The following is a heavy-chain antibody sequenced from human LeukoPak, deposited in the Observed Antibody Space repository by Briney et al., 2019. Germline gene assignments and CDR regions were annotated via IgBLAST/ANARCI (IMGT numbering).Heavy chain of an antibody. D-gene: IGHD6-19*01. CDR3: ARAARSSGWYYFFDY. CDR1: GFTFSSYS. Sequence: GGSLRLSCAASGFTFSSYSMNWVRQAPGKGLEWVSYISSSGSTIYYADSVKGRFTISRDNAKNSLYLQMNSLRAEDTAVYYCARAARSSGWYYFFDYWGQGTLVTVSS. CDR2: ISSSGSTI. V-gene: IGHV3-48*04. J-gene: IGHJ4*02.